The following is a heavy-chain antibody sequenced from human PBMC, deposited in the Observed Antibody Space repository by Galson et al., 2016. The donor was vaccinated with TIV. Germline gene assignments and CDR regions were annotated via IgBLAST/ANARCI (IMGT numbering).Heavy chain of an antibody. J-gene: IGHJ4*02. V-gene: IGHV1-69*13. D-gene: IGHD3-22*01. Sequence: SVKVSCKASGVTFNSYAISWVRQAPGQGPEWMGGITAIFRTANYAQKFQGRVTITADESTSTAYMDLSSLRSEDTAVYYCARGRNYYESGAYWDWGQGTLVTVSS. CDR2: ITAIFRTA. CDR3: ARGRNYYESGAYWD. CDR1: GVTFNSYA.